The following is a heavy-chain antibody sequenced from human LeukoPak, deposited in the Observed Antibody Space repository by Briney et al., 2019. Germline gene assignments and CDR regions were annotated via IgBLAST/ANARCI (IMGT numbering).Heavy chain of an antibody. CDR1: GFTFSGSA. J-gene: IGHJ4*02. V-gene: IGHV3-73*01. CDR2: IRSKANSYAT. Sequence: AGGSLRLSCAAAGFTFSGSAMHWVRQASGKGRGWVGRIRSKANSYATAYAASVKGRFTISRDDSKDTAYLQMNSLKTEDTAVYYCTRMYYGGADWGQGTLVTVSS. CDR3: TRMYYGGAD. D-gene: IGHD4-23*01.